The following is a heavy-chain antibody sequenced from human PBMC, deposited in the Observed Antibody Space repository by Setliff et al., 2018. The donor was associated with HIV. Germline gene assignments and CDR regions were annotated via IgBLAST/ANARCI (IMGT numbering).Heavy chain of an antibody. CDR3: VRAGGGATGQAFDL. CDR2: INPSGGTT. CDR1: GYTFTSYY. J-gene: IGHJ3*01. Sequence: RASVKVSCKASGYTFTSYYMFWVRQAPGQGLEWMGIINPSGGTTNYAQKFQGRLTMTRDTSTSRVYMELRNLRSDDTAMYYCVRAGGGATGQAFDLWGQGTMVTVSS. D-gene: IGHD3-10*01. V-gene: IGHV1-46*01.